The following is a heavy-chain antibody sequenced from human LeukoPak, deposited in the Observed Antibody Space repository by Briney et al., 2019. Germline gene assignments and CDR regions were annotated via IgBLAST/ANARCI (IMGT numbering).Heavy chain of an antibody. V-gene: IGHV3-21*01. CDR2: ISSSSSYI. D-gene: IGHD3-22*01. CDR3: TTDLAVTYYYDSSGYYSLFDY. J-gene: IGHJ4*02. Sequence: MTGGSLRLSCAASGFTFSSYSMNWVRQAPGKGLEWVSSISSSSSYIYYADSVKGRFTISRDNAKNSLYLQMNSLRAEDTAVYYCTTDLAVTYYYDSSGYYSLFDYWGQGTLVTVSS. CDR1: GFTFSSYS.